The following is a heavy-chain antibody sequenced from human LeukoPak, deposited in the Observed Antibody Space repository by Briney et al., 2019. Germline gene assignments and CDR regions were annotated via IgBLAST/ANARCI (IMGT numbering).Heavy chain of an antibody. J-gene: IGHJ4*02. D-gene: IGHD4-17*01. CDR1: GFTFSRSG. CDR3: AKRAAYYGDYDY. CDR2: VQYDGNNK. Sequence: GGSLRLSCAASGFTFSRSGMHWVRQAPGKGLEWVTFVQYDGNNKYYADSVKGRFTISRDNSKNTLYLQMNSLRTEDTAVYYCAKRAAYYGDYDYWGQGTLVTVSS. V-gene: IGHV3-30*02.